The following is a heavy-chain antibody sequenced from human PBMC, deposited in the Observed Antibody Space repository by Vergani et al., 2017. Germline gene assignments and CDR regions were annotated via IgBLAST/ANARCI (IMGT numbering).Heavy chain of an antibody. D-gene: IGHD5-12*01. CDR3: TKGSRGYTGYFLDY. J-gene: IGHJ4*02. V-gene: IGHV3-74*01. CDR2: VNPEGTNT. Sequence: EVQMVESGGGLVKPGGSLRLSCAASGFTFSRHWMHWVRQAPGKGLVWVSRVNPEGTNTPYADSVKGRFTMSSDNSKNTLHLQMNSLRADDTAVYYCTKGSRGYTGYFLDYGGQGTLATVSS. CDR1: GFTFSRHW.